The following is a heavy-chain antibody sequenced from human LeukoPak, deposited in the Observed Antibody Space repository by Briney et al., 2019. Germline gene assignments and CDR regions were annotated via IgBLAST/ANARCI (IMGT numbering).Heavy chain of an antibody. D-gene: IGHD5-18*01. CDR3: ARGSSYGFSMGY. Sequence: ASVKVSCKASGYTFTNYIINWARQAPGQGLEWMGWISTYNGDTNYAQKLHGRVTMTTDTSTSTAYMELRSLRSDDTALYYCARGSSYGFSMGYWGQGTLVTVSS. V-gene: IGHV1-18*01. CDR2: ISTYNGDT. CDR1: GYTFTNYI. J-gene: IGHJ4*02.